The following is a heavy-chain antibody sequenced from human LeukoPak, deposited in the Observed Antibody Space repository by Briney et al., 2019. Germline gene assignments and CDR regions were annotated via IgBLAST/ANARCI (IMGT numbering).Heavy chain of an antibody. J-gene: IGHJ3*01. CDR2: IYTSGST. D-gene: IGHD6-19*01. CDR3: ARIKSSSGWYSSAFDV. V-gene: IGHV4-61*02. Sequence: SETLSLTCTVSGGSIRSGNYYWSWIRQPAGKGLEWIGRIYTSGSTNYNPSLKSRVTMSVDTSKNQFSLNLNSVTAADTAVYYCARIKSSSGWYSSAFDVWGQGTMVTVAS. CDR1: GGSIRSGNYY.